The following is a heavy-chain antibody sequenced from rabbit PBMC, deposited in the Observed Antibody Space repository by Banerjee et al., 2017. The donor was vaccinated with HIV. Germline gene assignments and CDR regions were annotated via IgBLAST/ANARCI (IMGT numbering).Heavy chain of an antibody. J-gene: IGHJ4*01. Sequence: QEQLEESGGDLVKPEGSLTLTCTASGFSFSSSYWICWVRQAPGKGLEWIACIYAGSSGSTQYANWAKGRFTISKISSTTVTLQMTSLTAADTATYFCARDDAGVVGYDWDLWGQGTLVTVS. CDR3: ARDDAGVVGYDWDL. D-gene: IGHD4-2*01. CDR2: IYAGSSGST. CDR1: GFSFSSSYW. V-gene: IGHV1S45*01.